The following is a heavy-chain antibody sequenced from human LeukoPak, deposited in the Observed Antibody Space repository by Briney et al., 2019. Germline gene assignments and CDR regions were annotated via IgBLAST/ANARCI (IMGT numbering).Heavy chain of an antibody. J-gene: IGHJ6*02. CDR1: GFTFSSYG. D-gene: IGHD3-3*01. V-gene: IGHV3-30*02. CDR3: AISSSGDNGYYYGMDV. CDR2: IWSDGSNR. Sequence: GGSLRLSCAASGFTFSSYGMHWVRQAPGKGLEWVALIWSDGSNRNYADSVKGRFSISRHNSKNTLYLQMNSLRAEDTAVYYCAISSSGDNGYYYGMDVWGQGTTVTVSS.